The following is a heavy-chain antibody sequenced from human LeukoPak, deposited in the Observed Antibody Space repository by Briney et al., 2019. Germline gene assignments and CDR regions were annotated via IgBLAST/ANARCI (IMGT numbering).Heavy chain of an antibody. D-gene: IGHD1-20*01. CDR2: ISSSSSYI. CDR1: GFTFSSYW. J-gene: IGHJ4*02. Sequence: GESLKISCAASGFTFSSYWMSWVRQAPGKGLEWVSSISSSSSYIYCADSVKGRFTISRDNAKNSLYLQMNSLRAEDTAVYYCARDNNWNDIDYWGQGTLVTVSS. CDR3: ARDNNWNDIDY. V-gene: IGHV3-21*01.